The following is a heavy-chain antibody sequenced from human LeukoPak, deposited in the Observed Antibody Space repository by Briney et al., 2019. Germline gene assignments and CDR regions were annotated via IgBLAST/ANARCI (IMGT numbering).Heavy chain of an antibody. J-gene: IGHJ6*03. CDR3: ARERDIEHYYYYMDV. D-gene: IGHD2-15*01. Sequence: SETLSLTCTVSGGSISSSNYYWGWIRQPPGKGLEWIGTIYYSGSTNYNPSLKSRVTISVDTSKNQFSLKLSSVTAADTAVYYCARERDIEHYYYYMDVWGKGTTVTVSS. CDR2: IYYSGST. CDR1: GGSISSSNYY. V-gene: IGHV4-39*07.